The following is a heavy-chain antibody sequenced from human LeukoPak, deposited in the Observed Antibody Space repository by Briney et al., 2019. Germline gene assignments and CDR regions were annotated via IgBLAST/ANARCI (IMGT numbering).Heavy chain of an antibody. V-gene: IGHV3-7*01. Sequence: PGGSLRLSCAASGFTFSTYWMSWVRQAPGKGLEWVANIKQDGSEKYYMDSVEGRFTISRDNAKNSLYLQMNSLRAEDTAVYYCARDYSGSYYGTWFDPWGQGTLVTVSS. CDR3: ARDYSGSYYGTWFDP. CDR2: IKQDGSEK. CDR1: GFTFSTYW. J-gene: IGHJ5*02. D-gene: IGHD1-26*01.